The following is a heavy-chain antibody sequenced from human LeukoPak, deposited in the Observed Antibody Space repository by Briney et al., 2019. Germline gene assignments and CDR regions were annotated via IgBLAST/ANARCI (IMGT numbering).Heavy chain of an antibody. Sequence: GGSLRLSCAASGFTFSSYWMSWVRQAPGKGLEWVANIKQDGSEKYYVDSVKGRFTISRDNAKNSLYLQMNSLRAEDTAVYYCAAVANWNDVPFDYWGQGTLVTVSS. CDR2: IKQDGSEK. CDR1: GFTFSSYW. CDR3: AAVANWNDVPFDY. D-gene: IGHD1-20*01. V-gene: IGHV3-7*03. J-gene: IGHJ4*02.